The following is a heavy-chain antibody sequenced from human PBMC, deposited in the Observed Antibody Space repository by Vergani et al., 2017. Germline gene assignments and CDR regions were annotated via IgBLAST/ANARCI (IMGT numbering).Heavy chain of an antibody. J-gene: IGHJ2*01. V-gene: IGHV4-61*01. CDR1: GGSVSSGSYY. Sequence: QVQLQESGPGLVKPSETLSLTCTVSGGSVSSGSYYWSWIRQPPGKGLEWIGYIYYSGSTNYNPSLKSRVTISVDTSKNQFSLKLSSVTAADTAVYYCARVRVVPAAKTKENWYFDLWGRGTLVTVSS. D-gene: IGHD2-2*01. CDR3: ARVRVVPAAKTKENWYFDL. CDR2: IYYSGST.